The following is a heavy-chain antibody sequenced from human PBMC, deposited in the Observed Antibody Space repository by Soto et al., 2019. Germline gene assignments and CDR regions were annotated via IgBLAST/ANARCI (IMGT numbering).Heavy chain of an antibody. CDR1: GYTFTGNA. CDR3: ARSETGYSRFDY. D-gene: IGHD3-9*01. Sequence: QVQLVQSGAEVKNPGASVKVSCRASGYTFTGNAIHWIRQAPGQRLEWIGKIDPGNGNTKYSQNFQGRVTITRDTSSSAPYMELNTLGSDYTSIYYFARSETGYSRFDYWGQGTLVTVSS. CDR2: IDPGNGNT. V-gene: IGHV1-3*01. J-gene: IGHJ4*02.